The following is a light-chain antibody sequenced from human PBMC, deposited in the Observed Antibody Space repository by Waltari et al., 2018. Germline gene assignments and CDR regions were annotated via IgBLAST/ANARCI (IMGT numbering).Light chain of an antibody. V-gene: IGLV3-21*02. CDR3: QVWDSNSDHLYV. Sequence: SYVLTQPPSVSVAPGQTARISCGGNNIERKSVPWYQQKPGQAPVLVVYEDSDRPSGIPERFSGSNSGNTATLTISRVEAGDEADYYCQVWDSNSDHLYVFGTGTEVTVL. CDR1: NIERKS. J-gene: IGLJ1*01. CDR2: EDS.